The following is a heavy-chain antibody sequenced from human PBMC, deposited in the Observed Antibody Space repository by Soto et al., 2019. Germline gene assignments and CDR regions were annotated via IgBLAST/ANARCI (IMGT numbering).Heavy chain of an antibody. J-gene: IGHJ6*02. Sequence: ASVKVSCKASGYTFTSYYMHWVRQAPGQGLEWMGIINPSGGGTTYAQRFQGRVTMTTDTSTSTAYMELSSLRSDDTAVYYCARDQALDYSSGWDTYGRYYYYGMDVWGQGTTVTVSS. CDR3: ARDQALDYSSGWDTYGRYYYYGMDV. CDR1: GYTFTSYY. V-gene: IGHV1-46*01. D-gene: IGHD6-19*01. CDR2: INPSGGGT.